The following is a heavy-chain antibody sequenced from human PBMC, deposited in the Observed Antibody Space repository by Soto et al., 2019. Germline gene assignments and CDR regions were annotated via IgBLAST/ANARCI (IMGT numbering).Heavy chain of an antibody. V-gene: IGHV3-23*01. CDR2: ISGSGDST. D-gene: IGHD6-13*01. J-gene: IGHJ4*02. Sequence: PGGSLRLSCAASGFTSSSYAMNWVRQAPGKGLEWVSVISGSGDSTYYADSVKGRFTISRDNSKNTLYLQMNSLRAEDTAVYYCARRGPGTYFDYWGQGTLVTVSS. CDR1: GFTSSSYA. CDR3: ARRGPGTYFDY.